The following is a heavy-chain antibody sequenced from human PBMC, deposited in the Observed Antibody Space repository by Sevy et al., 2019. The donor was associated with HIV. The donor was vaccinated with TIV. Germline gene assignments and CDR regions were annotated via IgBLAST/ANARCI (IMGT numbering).Heavy chain of an antibody. J-gene: IGHJ4*02. CDR2: ISTYNGKT. D-gene: IGHD6-19*01. CDR3: ARGRGIAVAGWGYYSDY. Sequence: ASVKVSCMASGYTFSRSVITWVRQAPGQGLEWMGWISTYNGKTNYAQKFQDRVTMTTDTSTNTAYMELRSLRSDDTAIYFCARGRGIAVAGWGYYSDYWGQGSLVTVSS. CDR1: GYTFSRSV. V-gene: IGHV1-18*04.